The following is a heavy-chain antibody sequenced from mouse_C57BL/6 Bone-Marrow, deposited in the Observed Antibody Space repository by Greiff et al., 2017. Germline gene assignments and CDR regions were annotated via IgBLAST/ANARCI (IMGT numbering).Heavy chain of an antibody. CDR3: ASYYYGSSSPFDY. CDR2: ISYDGSN. J-gene: IGHJ2*01. CDR1: GYSITSGYY. D-gene: IGHD1-1*01. V-gene: IGHV3-6*01. Sequence: VQLKESGPGLVKPSQSLSLTCSVTGYSITSGYYWNWIRQFPGNKLEWMGYISYDGSNNYNPSLKNRISITRDTSKNQFFLKLNSVTTEDTATYYCASYYYGSSSPFDYWGQGTTLTVSS.